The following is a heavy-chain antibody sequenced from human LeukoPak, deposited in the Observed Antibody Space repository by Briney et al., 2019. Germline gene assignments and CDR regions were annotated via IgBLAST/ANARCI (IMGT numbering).Heavy chain of an antibody. CDR1: GYSISSGYY. J-gene: IGHJ5*02. V-gene: IGHV4-38-2*01. Sequence: SETLSLTCAVSGYSISSGYYWGWIRQPPGKGLEWIGSIYHSGSTYYNPSLKSRVTISVDTSRNQFSLKLSSVTAADTAVYYCARLVGPGWFDPWGQGTLVTVSS. D-gene: IGHD1-26*01. CDR2: IYHSGST. CDR3: ARLVGPGWFDP.